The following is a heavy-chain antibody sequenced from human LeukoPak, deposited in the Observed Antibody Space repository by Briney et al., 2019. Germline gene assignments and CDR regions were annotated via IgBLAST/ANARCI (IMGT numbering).Heavy chain of an antibody. Sequence: ASVKVSCKASGYTFTSYYIHWVRQAPGQGLEWMGIINPKSGGTNYAQKLQGRVTMTTDTSTSTAYMELRSLRSDDTAVYYCARVFQQNNWFDPWGQGTLVTVSS. CDR1: GYTFTSYY. CDR3: ARVFQQNNWFDP. D-gene: IGHD6-13*01. J-gene: IGHJ5*02. V-gene: IGHV1-46*01. CDR2: INPKSGGT.